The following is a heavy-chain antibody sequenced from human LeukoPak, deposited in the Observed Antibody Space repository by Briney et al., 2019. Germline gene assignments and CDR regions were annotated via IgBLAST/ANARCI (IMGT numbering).Heavy chain of an antibody. CDR1: GGTFTSYA. CDR2: IIPISGTT. CDR3: ARKLRLGGNWFDP. D-gene: IGHD1-26*01. Sequence: SVKVSCKTSGGTFTSYAITWVRQASGQGLEWMGKIIPISGTTNYAQKFQGRVTFTADESTSTAYMELSSLRSEDTALYYCARKLRLGGNWFDPWGQGTLVTVSS. V-gene: IGHV1-69*13. J-gene: IGHJ5*02.